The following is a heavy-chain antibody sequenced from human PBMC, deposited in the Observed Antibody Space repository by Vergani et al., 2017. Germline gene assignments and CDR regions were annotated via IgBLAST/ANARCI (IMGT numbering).Heavy chain of an antibody. J-gene: IGHJ4*02. CDR2: ISGSSGST. CDR3: AKVDSWNPEPYYFDY. V-gene: IGHV3-23*04. D-gene: IGHD1-1*01. CDR1: GFTFSSYW. Sequence: EVQLVESGGGLAQPGGSLRLSCAASGFTFSSYWMHWVRQAPGKGLVWVSAISGSSGSTYYADSVKGRFTISRDNSKNTLYLQMNSLRAEDTAVYYCAKVDSWNPEPYYFDYWGQGTLVTVSS.